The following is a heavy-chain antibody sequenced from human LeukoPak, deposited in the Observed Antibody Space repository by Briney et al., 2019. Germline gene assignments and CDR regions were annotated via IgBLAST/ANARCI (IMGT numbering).Heavy chain of an antibody. CDR3: ARGNYCSGGSCYDGAFDY. CDR1: GYTFISFD. CDR2: SSGYNGNT. D-gene: IGHD2-15*01. J-gene: IGHJ4*02. Sequence: GASVTVSCKASGYTFISFDIDWVRQAPGQGLEWMGWSSGYNGNTNYAQKLQGRVTMTTDTSTSTAYMELRSLRSDDTAVYYCARGNYCSGGSCYDGAFDYWGQGTLVTVSS. V-gene: IGHV1-18*01.